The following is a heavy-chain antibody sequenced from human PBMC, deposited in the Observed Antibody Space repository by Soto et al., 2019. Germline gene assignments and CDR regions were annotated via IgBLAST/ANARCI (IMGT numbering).Heavy chain of an antibody. J-gene: IGHJ5*02. Sequence: QVQLQQWGAGLLKPSETLSLTCAVYGGSFSGYYWSWIRQPPGKGLEAIGEINHSGSTNYNPSLKSRVTISVDTSKDQFSLKLSSVTAADTSVYYCARAIIRGYCSGGSCAKGWFDPWGHVTLVTVSS. CDR1: GGSFSGYY. CDR2: INHSGST. CDR3: ARAIIRGYCSGGSCAKGWFDP. D-gene: IGHD2-15*01. V-gene: IGHV4-34*01.